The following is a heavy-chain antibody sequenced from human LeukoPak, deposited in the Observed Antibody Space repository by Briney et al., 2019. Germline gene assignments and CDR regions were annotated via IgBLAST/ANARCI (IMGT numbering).Heavy chain of an antibody. CDR2: IYYSGST. V-gene: IGHV4-39*01. CDR3: ARGREDDYVWGSYRLYYFDY. Sequence: PSETLSLTCTVSGGSISSSSYYWGWIRQPPGKGLEWIGSIYYSGSTYYNPSLKSRVTISVDTSKNQCSLKLSSVTAADTAVYYCARGREDDYVWGSYRLYYFDYWGQGTLVTVSS. CDR1: GGSISSSSYY. D-gene: IGHD3-16*02. J-gene: IGHJ4*02.